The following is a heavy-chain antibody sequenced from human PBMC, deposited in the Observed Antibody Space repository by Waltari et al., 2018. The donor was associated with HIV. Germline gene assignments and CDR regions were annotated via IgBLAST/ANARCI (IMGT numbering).Heavy chain of an antibody. CDR3: AKGPFDY. CDR1: GFTFDDYA. Sequence: EVQLVESGGGLVQPGRSLRLSCAASGFTFDDYAMHWVRQAPGKGLGWVAGISWNSGSIGYEDSVKGRFTISRDNAKNSVYLEMNSLRTEDTALYYCAKGPFDYWGQGTLVTVSS. J-gene: IGHJ4*02. CDR2: ISWNSGSI. V-gene: IGHV3-9*01.